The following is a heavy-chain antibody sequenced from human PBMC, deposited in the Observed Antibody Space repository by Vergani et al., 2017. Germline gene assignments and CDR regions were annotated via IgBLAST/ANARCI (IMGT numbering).Heavy chain of an antibody. CDR1: GGSISSYY. Sequence: QVQLQESGPGLVKPSETLYLTCTVSGGSISSYYWSWIRQPPGKGLEWIGYIYYSGSTNYNPSLKSRVTISVDTSKNQFSLKMSSVTAADTAVYYCARAVGYSYGFDYWGQGTLVTVSS. J-gene: IGHJ4*02. CDR3: ARAVGYSYGFDY. D-gene: IGHD5-18*01. V-gene: IGHV4-59*01. CDR2: IYYSGST.